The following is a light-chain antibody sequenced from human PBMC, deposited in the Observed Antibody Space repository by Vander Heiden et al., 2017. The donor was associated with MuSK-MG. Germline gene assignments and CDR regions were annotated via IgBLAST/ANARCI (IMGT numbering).Light chain of an antibody. CDR3: SSYAGSNNFVV. CDR1: SSDVGGYNY. Sequence: QSALTPPPSASGSPGPSVTITCTAASSDVGGYNYVSWYQQHPGKAPKLMIYEVSKRPSGVPDRFSGSKSGNTASLTVSGLQAEDEADYYCSSYAGSNNFVVFGGGTKLTVL. V-gene: IGLV2-8*01. J-gene: IGLJ2*01. CDR2: EVS.